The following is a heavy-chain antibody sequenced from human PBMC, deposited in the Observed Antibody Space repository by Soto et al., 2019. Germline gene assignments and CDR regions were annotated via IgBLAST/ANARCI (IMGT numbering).Heavy chain of an antibody. J-gene: IGHJ4*02. CDR1: GGSISSYY. Sequence: PSENLSLTCTVSGGSISSYYWSWIRQPAGTGLEWIGRIYTSGSTNYNPSLTSRVTMSVDTSKNQFSLKLSSVTAADTAVYYCARDRGRDFWSGYSIFDYWGQGTLVTVSS. CDR2: IYTSGST. CDR3: ARDRGRDFWSGYSIFDY. V-gene: IGHV4-4*07. D-gene: IGHD3-3*01.